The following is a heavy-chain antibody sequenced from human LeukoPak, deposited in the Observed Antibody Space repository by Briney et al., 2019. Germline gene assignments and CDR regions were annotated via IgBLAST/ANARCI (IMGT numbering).Heavy chain of an antibody. V-gene: IGHV3-30-3*01. Sequence: PGGSLRLSCAASGFTFSSYAMHWVRQAPGKGLEWVAVISYDGSNKYYADSVKGRFTISRDNSKNTLYLQMNSLRAEDTAVYYCARADRSYCSGTSCHLGAHYWGQGTLVTVSS. CDR2: ISYDGSNK. D-gene: IGHD2-2*01. J-gene: IGHJ4*02. CDR1: GFTFSSYA. CDR3: ARADRSYCSGTSCHLGAHY.